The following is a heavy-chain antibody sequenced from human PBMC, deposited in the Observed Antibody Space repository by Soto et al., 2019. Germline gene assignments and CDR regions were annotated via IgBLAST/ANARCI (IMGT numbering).Heavy chain of an antibody. CDR3: ARDQRGYSYGYSFDY. D-gene: IGHD5-18*01. CDR1: GGTFSSYA. J-gene: IGHJ4*02. CDR2: IIPIFGTA. Sequence: ASVKVSCKASGGTFSSYAISWVRQAPGQGLEWMGGIIPIFGTANYAQKFQGRVTITADKSTSTAYMELSSLRSEDTAVYYCARDQRGYSYGYSFDYWGQGTLVTVSS. V-gene: IGHV1-69*06.